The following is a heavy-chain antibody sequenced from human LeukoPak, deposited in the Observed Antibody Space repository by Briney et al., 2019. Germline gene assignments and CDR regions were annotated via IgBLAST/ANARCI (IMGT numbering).Heavy chain of an antibody. CDR3: ARHVPDPSSSWLLDY. Sequence: SQTLSLTCSVSGGSLSSGGYYWSWIRQHPGKGLEWIGYIFYSGSTYSNPSLKSRVTISVDTSKNQFSLKLSSVTAADTAVYYCARHVPDPSSSWLLDYWGQGTLVTVSS. CDR1: GGSLSSGGYY. J-gene: IGHJ4*02. CDR2: IFYSGST. D-gene: IGHD6-13*01. V-gene: IGHV4-30-4*01.